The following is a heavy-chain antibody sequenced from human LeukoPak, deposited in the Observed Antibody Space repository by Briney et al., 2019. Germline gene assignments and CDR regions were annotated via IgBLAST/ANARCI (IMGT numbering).Heavy chain of an antibody. V-gene: IGHV3-30*18. CDR2: ISYDGSNK. D-gene: IGHD3-3*01. Sequence: GGSLRLSCAASGFTFSSYAMSWVRQAPGKGLEWVAVISYDGSNKYYADSVKGRFTISRDNSKNTLYLQMNSLRAEGTAVYYCAKDAEYYDFWSGYSRAEYFQHWGQGTLVTVSS. CDR1: GFTFSSYA. CDR3: AKDAEYYDFWSGYSRAEYFQH. J-gene: IGHJ1*01.